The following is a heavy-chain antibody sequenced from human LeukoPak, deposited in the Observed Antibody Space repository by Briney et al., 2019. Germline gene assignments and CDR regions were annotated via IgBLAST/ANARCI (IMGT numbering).Heavy chain of an antibody. CDR1: GYTFTGYF. D-gene: IGHD2-15*01. Sequence: ASVKVSCKASGYTFTGYFMHWVRQAPGQGLEWMGWINPNSGGTDSAQTFQGRVTMTRDTSISTVYMELSSLRSDDTAGYYCARGLYCSGGNCYGPFDYWGQGTLVTVSS. CDR3: ARGLYCSGGNCYGPFDY. CDR2: INPNSGGT. J-gene: IGHJ4*02. V-gene: IGHV1-2*02.